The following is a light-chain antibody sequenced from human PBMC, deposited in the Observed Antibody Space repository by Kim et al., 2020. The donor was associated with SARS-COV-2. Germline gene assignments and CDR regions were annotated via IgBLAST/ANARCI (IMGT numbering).Light chain of an antibody. J-gene: IGKJ4*01. CDR2: EAS. V-gene: IGKV1-33*01. Sequence: DIQMTQSPSSPSASVGDRVSITCQASQDVNNYLSWFQQKPGKAPNLLIYEASDLETGVPSRFSGSGSGTEFTFTISSLQPEDIATYYCQQYNNHPLAFGGGTKVDIK. CDR1: QDVNNY. CDR3: QQYNNHPLA.